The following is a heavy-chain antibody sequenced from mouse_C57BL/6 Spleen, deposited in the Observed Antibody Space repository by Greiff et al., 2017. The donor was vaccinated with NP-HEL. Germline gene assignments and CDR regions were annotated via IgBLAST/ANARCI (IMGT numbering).Heavy chain of an antibody. V-gene: IGHV1-64*01. CDR1: GYTFTSYW. D-gene: IGHD1-1*01. CDR2: IHPNSGST. CDR3: ARDYYGSSDY. J-gene: IGHJ2*01. Sequence: QVQLKESGAELVKPGASVKLSCKASGYTFTSYWMHWVKQRPGQGLEWIGMIHPNSGSTNYNEKFKSKATLTVDKSSSTAYMQLSSLTSEDSAVYYCARDYYGSSDYWGEGTTLTVSS.